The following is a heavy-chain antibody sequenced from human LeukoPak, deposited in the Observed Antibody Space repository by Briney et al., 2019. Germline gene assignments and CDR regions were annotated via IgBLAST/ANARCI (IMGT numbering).Heavy chain of an antibody. J-gene: IGHJ4*02. CDR1: GGSISSSSYY. V-gene: IGHV4-39*07. CDR2: IYYSGST. Sequence: SETLSPTCTVSGGSISSSSYYWGWIRQPPGKGLEWIGSIYYSGSTYYNPSLKSRVTISVDTSKNQFSLKLSSVTAADTAVYYCARGRRSVGDYARRSNGDFDYWGQGTLVTVSS. CDR3: ARGRRSVGDYARRSNGDFDY. D-gene: IGHD4-17*01.